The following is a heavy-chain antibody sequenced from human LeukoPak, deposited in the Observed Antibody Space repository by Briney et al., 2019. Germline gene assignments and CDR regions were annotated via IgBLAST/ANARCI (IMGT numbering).Heavy chain of an antibody. Sequence: ASVKVSCKASGGTFSSYAISWVRQAPGRGLEWMGGIIPIFGTANYAQKFQGRVTITADESTSTAYMELSSLRSEDTAVYYCARAQYSGYDYGGYYYYGMDVWGQGTTVTVSS. CDR1: GGTFSSYA. CDR2: IIPIFGTA. D-gene: IGHD5-12*01. J-gene: IGHJ6*02. V-gene: IGHV1-69*01. CDR3: ARAQYSGYDYGGYYYYGMDV.